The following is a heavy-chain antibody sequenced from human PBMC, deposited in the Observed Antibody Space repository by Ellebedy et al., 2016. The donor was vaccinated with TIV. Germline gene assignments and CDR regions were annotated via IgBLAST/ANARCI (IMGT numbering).Heavy chain of an antibody. CDR3: AKDFSSSWDPDSFDY. D-gene: IGHD6-13*01. CDR2: ISGSGYST. CDR1: GCTFSNYA. V-gene: IGHV3-23*01. Sequence: GESLKISXAASGCTFSNYAMSWVREAPGKGLEWVSVISGSGYSTYYADSVKGRFTISRDNSKNTLYLQMNSLRAEDTAVYFCAKDFSSSWDPDSFDYWGQGILVTVSS. J-gene: IGHJ4*02.